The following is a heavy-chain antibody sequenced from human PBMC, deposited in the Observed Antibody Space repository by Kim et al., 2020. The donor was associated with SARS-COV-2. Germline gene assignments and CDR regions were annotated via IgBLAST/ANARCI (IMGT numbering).Heavy chain of an antibody. V-gene: IGHV4-61*02. D-gene: IGHD2-15*01. J-gene: IGHJ4*02. CDR2: IYTSGST. CDR3: ATEEKGYCSGGSCYGGVDY. CDR1: GGSISSGSYY. Sequence: SETLSLTCTVSGGSISSGSYYWSWIRQPAGKGLEWIGRIYTSGSTNYNPSLKSRVTISVDTSKNQFSLKLSSVTAADTAVYYCATEEKGYCSGGSCYGGVDYWGQATLVTAAS.